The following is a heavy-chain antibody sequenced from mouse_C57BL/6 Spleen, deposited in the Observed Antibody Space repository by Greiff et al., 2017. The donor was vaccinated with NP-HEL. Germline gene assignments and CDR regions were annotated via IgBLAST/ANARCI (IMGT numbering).Heavy chain of an antibody. Sequence: VQLQQSGPVLVKPGASVKMSCKASGYTFTDYYMNWVKQSHGKSLEWIGVINPYNGGTSYNQKFKGKATLTVDKSSSTAYMELNSLTSEDSAVYYCARSTTVTPFDYWGQGTTLTVSS. J-gene: IGHJ2*01. CDR3: ARSTTVTPFDY. D-gene: IGHD1-1*01. CDR1: GYTFTDYY. CDR2: INPYNGGT. V-gene: IGHV1-19*01.